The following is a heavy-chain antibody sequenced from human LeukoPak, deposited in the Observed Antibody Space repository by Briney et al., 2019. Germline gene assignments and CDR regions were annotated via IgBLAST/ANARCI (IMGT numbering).Heavy chain of an antibody. V-gene: IGHV3-23*01. J-gene: IGHJ4*02. Sequence: PGGSLRLSCAASGFTFSSYAMSWVRQAPGEGLEWVSAISGSGSGTYYADSVKGRFTISRDNSKNTLYLEMSSLRVEDTAIYYCAKWPEGAMDYFDYWGQGTLVTVSS. CDR3: AKWPEGAMDYFDY. CDR1: GFTFSSYA. CDR2: ISGSGSGT. D-gene: IGHD3-16*01.